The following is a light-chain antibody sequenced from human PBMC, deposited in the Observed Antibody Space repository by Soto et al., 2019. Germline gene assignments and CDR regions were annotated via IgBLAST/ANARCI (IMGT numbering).Light chain of an antibody. CDR2: DAS. CDR3: QQYNNWPPVT. CDR1: QSVSSY. J-gene: IGKJ1*01. V-gene: IGKV3-11*01. Sequence: EIVLTQSPSTLSLSPGERATLSCRASQSVSSYLAWYQQKTGQAPRLLIYDASNRATGIPARFSGSGSGTDFTLTISSLQSEDFAVYYCQQYNNWPPVTFGQGTKVDI.